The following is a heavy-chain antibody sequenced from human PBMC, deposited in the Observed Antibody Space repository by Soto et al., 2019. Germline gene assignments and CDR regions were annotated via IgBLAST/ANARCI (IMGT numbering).Heavy chain of an antibody. D-gene: IGHD2-15*01. CDR2: ISGSGGST. Sequence: EVQLLESGGGLVQPGGSLRLSCAASGFTFSSYAMRWVRQAPGKGLEWVSAISGSGGSTYYADSVKGRFTISRDNSKNTLYLQMNSLRAEDTDVYYCAKEGRGVVVAATYDYWGQGTLVTVSS. V-gene: IGHV3-23*01. CDR1: GFTFSSYA. CDR3: AKEGRGVVVAATYDY. J-gene: IGHJ4*02.